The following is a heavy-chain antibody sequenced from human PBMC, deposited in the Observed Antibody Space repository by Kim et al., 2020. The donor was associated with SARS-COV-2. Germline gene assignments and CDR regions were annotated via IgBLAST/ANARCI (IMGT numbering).Heavy chain of an antibody. CDR3: TRNAPFLDY. D-gene: IGHD1-1*01. Sequence: GGSLRLSCAASGFTFRNAWMSWVRQAPGKGLEWVGRIKSKTDGGTTDYAAPVKGRFTISRDDSTNTLYLQMNRLKIEDTEIYYCTRNAPFLDYWGQGTLVTVSS. V-gene: IGHV3-15*01. J-gene: IGHJ4*02. CDR2: IKSKTDGGTT. CDR1: GFTFRNAW.